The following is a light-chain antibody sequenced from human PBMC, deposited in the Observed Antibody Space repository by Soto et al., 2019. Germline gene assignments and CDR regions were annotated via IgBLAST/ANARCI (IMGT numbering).Light chain of an antibody. CDR3: QQYGSSPT. J-gene: IGKJ5*01. CDR1: QSVSSSY. CDR2: GAS. V-gene: IGKV3-20*01. Sequence: EIVLTQSPGTLSLSPGERATLSCRASQSVSSSYLAWYQQKPGQAPRLLIYGASSRATGIPDRFTGSGSGTDFTLTISRLEPEDFAVYYCQQYGSSPTFGQRKRLEIK.